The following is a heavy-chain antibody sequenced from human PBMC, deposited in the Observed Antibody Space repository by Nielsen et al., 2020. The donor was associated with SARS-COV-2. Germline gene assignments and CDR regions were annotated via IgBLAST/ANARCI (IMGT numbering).Heavy chain of an antibody. J-gene: IGHJ3*02. D-gene: IGHD2-2*01. Sequence: GESLKISCAASGFTFSSYGMHWVRQAPGKGLEWVAVISYDGSNKYYADSVKGRFTISRDNSKNTLYLQMNSLRAEDTAVYYCAKDLWYRWAAAERPLGAFDIWGQGTMVTVSS. CDR1: GFTFSSYG. CDR2: ISYDGSNK. CDR3: AKDLWYRWAAAERPLGAFDI. V-gene: IGHV3-30*18.